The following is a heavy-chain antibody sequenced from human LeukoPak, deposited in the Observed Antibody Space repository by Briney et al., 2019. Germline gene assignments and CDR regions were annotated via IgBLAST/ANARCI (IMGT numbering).Heavy chain of an antibody. CDR2: ISGSGGNT. D-gene: IGHD4-23*01. Sequence: HPGGSLRLSCAASGFTFSSYAMSWVRQAPGKGLEWVSVISGSGGNTYYADSVKGRFTISRDNSKNTLYLQMNSLRAEDTAVFYCAKELGGRRYYDYWGQGTLVTVSS. CDR1: GFTFSSYA. J-gene: IGHJ4*02. CDR3: AKELGGRRYYDY. V-gene: IGHV3-23*01.